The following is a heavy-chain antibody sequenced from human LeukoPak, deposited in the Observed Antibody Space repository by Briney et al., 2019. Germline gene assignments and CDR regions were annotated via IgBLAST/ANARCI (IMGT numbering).Heavy chain of an antibody. D-gene: IGHD3-3*01. J-gene: IGHJ4*02. V-gene: IGHV3-23*01. CDR1: GFTFSNYG. Sequence: GGSLRLSCAASGFTFSNYGMHWVRQAPGKGLEWVSAIGGRGGSTYYADSAKGRFTISRDNSKNTVYLQMNSLRAEDTAVYYCARDPGVVAFHYFDFWGQGTLVTVSS. CDR3: ARDPGVVAFHYFDF. CDR2: IGGRGGST.